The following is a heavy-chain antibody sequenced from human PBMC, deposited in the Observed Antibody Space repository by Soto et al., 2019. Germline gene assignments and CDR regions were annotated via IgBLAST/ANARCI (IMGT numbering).Heavy chain of an antibody. Sequence: SETLSLTCSVSTGSMRTYYWTWIRQSPGKGLEWIGQISHTGRTKYNPSLESRVTISVDTSRKQFSLKLTSVTAADTALYYCARADTTGLFDFWGQGTLVTVSS. CDR3: ARADTTGLFDF. J-gene: IGHJ4*02. CDR2: ISHTGRT. D-gene: IGHD4-17*01. CDR1: TGSMRTYY. V-gene: IGHV4-59*01.